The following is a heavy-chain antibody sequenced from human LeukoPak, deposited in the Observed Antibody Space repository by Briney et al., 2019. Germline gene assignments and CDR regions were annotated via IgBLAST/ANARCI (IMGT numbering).Heavy chain of an antibody. Sequence: PGGSLRLSCAASGFTVSSNYMSWVRQAPGKGLEWVSVIYSGGSTYYADSVKGRFTISRDNSKNTLYLQMSSLRAEDTAVYYCARGGENYSSGWEYLLDYWGQGTLVTVSS. CDR2: IYSGGST. V-gene: IGHV3-66*01. J-gene: IGHJ4*02. D-gene: IGHD6-19*01. CDR3: ARGGENYSSGWEYLLDY. CDR1: GFTVSSNY.